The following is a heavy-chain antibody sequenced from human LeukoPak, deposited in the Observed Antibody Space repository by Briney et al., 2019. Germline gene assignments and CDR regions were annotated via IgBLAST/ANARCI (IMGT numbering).Heavy chain of an antibody. V-gene: IGHV3-7*04. CDR3: AGGALDY. CDR2: ISQDGREQ. Sequence: GGSLRLSCAAPGFTFRDYRMSWVRQSPGQRLEWVAKISQDGREQRFVDSVKGRFTISRDNGKNLLFLQMDSLRAEDTAVYYCAGGALDYWGPGTPVSVSS. J-gene: IGHJ4*02. CDR1: GFTFRDYR.